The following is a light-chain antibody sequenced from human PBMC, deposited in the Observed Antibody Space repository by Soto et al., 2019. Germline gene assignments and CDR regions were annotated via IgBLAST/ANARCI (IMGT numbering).Light chain of an antibody. CDR1: QSVNSNY. V-gene: IGKV3-20*01. Sequence: EIVLTQSPGTLSLSPGERATLSCRASQSVNSNYLAWYQQKPGQSPRVLIYGASSRADGIPDRFSGSGSGTDFTLTISRLGPEDFAVYYCQQYDTSPRTFGQGTKLEIK. CDR3: QQYDTSPRT. CDR2: GAS. J-gene: IGKJ1*01.